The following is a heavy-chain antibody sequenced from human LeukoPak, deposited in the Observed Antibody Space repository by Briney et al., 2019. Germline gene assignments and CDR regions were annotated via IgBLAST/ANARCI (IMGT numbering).Heavy chain of an antibody. CDR1: GFTVSSSH. J-gene: IGHJ5*02. Sequence: GGSLRLSCAASGFTVSSSHMSWLRQAPGKGLEWVSIIYSDGNSIHADSVKGRFTTSRDNSKNTLYLQMNSLRGEDTAVYYRARVTSDPWGQGTLVTVSS. V-gene: IGHV3-66*01. CDR3: ARVTSDP. CDR2: IYSDGNS.